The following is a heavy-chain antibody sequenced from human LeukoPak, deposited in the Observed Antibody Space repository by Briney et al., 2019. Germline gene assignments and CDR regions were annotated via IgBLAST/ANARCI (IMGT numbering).Heavy chain of an antibody. D-gene: IGHD4-17*01. CDR1: GGTFSSYA. Sequence: ASVKVSCKTSGGTFSSYAISWVRQAPGKGLEWMGGFDPEDGETIYAQKFQGRVTMTEDTSTDTAYMELSSLRSEDTAVYYCATVNYGDYPYYFDYWGQGTLVTVSS. V-gene: IGHV1-24*01. CDR2: FDPEDGET. J-gene: IGHJ4*02. CDR3: ATVNYGDYPYYFDY.